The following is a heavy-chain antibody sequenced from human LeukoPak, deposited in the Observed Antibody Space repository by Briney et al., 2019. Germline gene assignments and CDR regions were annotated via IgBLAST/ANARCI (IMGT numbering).Heavy chain of an antibody. J-gene: IGHJ5*02. CDR2: INHSGST. Sequence: PSETLSLTCAVYGGPFGVYYWSWVRQPPGKGLEWIGEINHSGSTNYNPSLKSRVTISVDTSKNHFSLKLSSVTAADTAVYYCARETGGGRPSTTFDPWGQGTLVTVSS. CDR3: ARETGGGRPSTTFDP. CDR1: GGPFGVYY. V-gene: IGHV4-34*01. D-gene: IGHD2-15*01.